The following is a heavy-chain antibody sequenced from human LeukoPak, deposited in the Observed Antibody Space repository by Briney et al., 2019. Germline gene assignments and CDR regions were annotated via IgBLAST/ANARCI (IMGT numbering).Heavy chain of an antibody. V-gene: IGHV3-23*01. CDR1: GFSFSNYA. CDR3: AKSAYYDASGYYREHYFDY. CDR2: ISGSGGST. J-gene: IGHJ4*02. D-gene: IGHD3-22*01. Sequence: PSGGSLRLSCVSSGFSFSNYAMSWVRQAPGKGLEWVSSISGSGGSTHYADSVKGRFTISRDKTKNTLYLQMNSLRAEDTAVYYCAKSAYYDASGYYREHYFDYWGQGTLVTVSS.